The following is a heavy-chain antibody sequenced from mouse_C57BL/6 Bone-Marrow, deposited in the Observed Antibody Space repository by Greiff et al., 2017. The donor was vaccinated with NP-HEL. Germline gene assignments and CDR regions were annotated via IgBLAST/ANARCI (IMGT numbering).Heavy chain of an antibody. J-gene: IGHJ2*01. CDR2: INPYNGGT. V-gene: IGHV1-19*01. CDR3: ASPTIVTPFDY. CDR1: GYTFTDYY. D-gene: IGHD2-5*01. Sequence: VQLQQSGPVLVKPGASVKMSCKASGYTFTDYYMNWVKQSHGKSLEWIGVINPYNGGTSYNQKFKGKATLTVDKSSSTAYMELNSLTSEDSAVYYCASPTIVTPFDYWGQGTTLTVSS.